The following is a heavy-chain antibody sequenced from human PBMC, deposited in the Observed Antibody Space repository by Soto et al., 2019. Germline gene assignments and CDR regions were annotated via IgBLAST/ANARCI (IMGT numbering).Heavy chain of an antibody. J-gene: IGHJ4*02. CDR1: GFTFSTYA. D-gene: IGHD3-9*01. Sequence: PGGSLRLSCAASGFTFSTYAMGWVRQAPGKGLEWVSGISGGGGSTYYADSVKGRFTISRDNSRKTLYLQLKSLRAEDTAVYYCAKGGSSDWLYYFDFWGQGTPVTVSS. V-gene: IGHV3-23*01. CDR3: AKGGSSDWLYYFDF. CDR2: ISGGGGST.